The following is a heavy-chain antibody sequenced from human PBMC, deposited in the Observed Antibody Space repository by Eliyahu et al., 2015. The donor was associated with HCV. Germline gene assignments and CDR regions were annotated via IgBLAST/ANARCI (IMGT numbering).Heavy chain of an antibody. D-gene: IGHD1-1*01. CDR1: GFTLGSYW. CDR3: ARGGRYNWNVGDAFDI. V-gene: IGHV3-7*01. Sequence: EVQLVESGGDLVQPGGSLRLSCAASGFTLGSYWMSWVRQAPGKGLEWVAKIKKDGSEKYYADSVKGRFTISRDNAKNSLFLQVSSLRAEDTAVYFCARGGRYNWNVGDAFDIWGQGTRVNVSS. J-gene: IGHJ3*02. CDR2: IKKDGSEK.